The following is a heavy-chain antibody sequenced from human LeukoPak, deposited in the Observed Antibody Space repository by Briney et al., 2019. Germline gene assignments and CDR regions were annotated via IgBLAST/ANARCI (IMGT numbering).Heavy chain of an antibody. CDR2: IYHRRSN. CDR3: ARPLQSSGGDLGY. D-gene: IGHD6-19*01. CDR1: GGSISSSNW. J-gene: IGHJ4*02. Sequence: SETLSQTCPVSGGSISSSNWCSWVRPPPGKGLEWIGEIYHRRSNNYNPFLKSRVTISVDKSKTQFSMKLSSVTAADTAVYYCARPLQSSGGDLGYWGQGTLVNGSS. V-gene: IGHV4-4*02.